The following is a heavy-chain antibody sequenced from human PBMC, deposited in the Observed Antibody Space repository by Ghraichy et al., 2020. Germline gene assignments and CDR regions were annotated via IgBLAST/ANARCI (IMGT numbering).Heavy chain of an antibody. CDR2: ISSSSSYI. Sequence: GGSLRLSCAASGFTFSSYSMNWVRQAPGKGLEWVSSISSSSSYIYYADSVKGRFTISRDNAKNSLYLQMNSLRAEDTAVYYCARVLGEKYCSGGSCYGSFDYWGQGTLVTVSS. V-gene: IGHV3-21*01. CDR1: GFTFSSYS. J-gene: IGHJ4*02. CDR3: ARVLGEKYCSGGSCYGSFDY. D-gene: IGHD2-15*01.